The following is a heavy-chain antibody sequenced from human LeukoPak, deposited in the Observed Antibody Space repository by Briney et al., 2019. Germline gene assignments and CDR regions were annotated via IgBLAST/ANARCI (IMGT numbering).Heavy chain of an antibody. CDR3: AKAVRTVVTPDY. Sequence: GGSLRLSCAASGFTFSSYAMTWVRQAPGKGLEWVSSISGSGDYTNYAGSVKGRFTISRDNSKNTLYLQMNSLRAEDTAVYYCAKAVRTVVTPDYWGQGTLVTVSS. D-gene: IGHD4-23*01. V-gene: IGHV3-23*01. CDR2: ISGSGDYT. CDR1: GFTFSSYA. J-gene: IGHJ4*02.